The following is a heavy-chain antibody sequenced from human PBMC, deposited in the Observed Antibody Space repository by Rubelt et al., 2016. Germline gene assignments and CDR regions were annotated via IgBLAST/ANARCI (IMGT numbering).Heavy chain of an antibody. CDR1: GGSINSTSYN. Sequence: QLQLQESGPGLVKASETLSLTCAVSGGSINSTSYNWGWIRQPPGKGLECIGTIYYSGTTYYNPCLKGRVPISVATSKNQFSLKRNSVTVPETARYYCARRLYYYDSSGHLGWFDPWGPGTLVTVSS. CDR2: IYYSGTT. V-gene: IGHV4-39*07. J-gene: IGHJ5*02. D-gene: IGHD3-22*01. CDR3: ARRLYYYDSSGHLGWFDP.